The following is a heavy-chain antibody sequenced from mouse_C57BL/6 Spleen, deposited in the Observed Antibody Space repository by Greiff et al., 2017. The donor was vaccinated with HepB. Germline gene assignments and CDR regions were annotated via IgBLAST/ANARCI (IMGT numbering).Heavy chain of an antibody. V-gene: IGHV5-17*01. CDR3: ASTTTVVADY. Sequence: EVKLVESGGGLVKPGGSLKLSCAASGFTFSDYGMHWVRQAPEKGLEWVAYISSGSSTIYYADTVKGRFTISRDNAKNTLFLQMTSLRSEDTAMYYCASTTTVVADYWGQGTSVTVSS. CDR2: ISSGSSTI. CDR1: GFTFSDYG. J-gene: IGHJ4*01. D-gene: IGHD1-1*01.